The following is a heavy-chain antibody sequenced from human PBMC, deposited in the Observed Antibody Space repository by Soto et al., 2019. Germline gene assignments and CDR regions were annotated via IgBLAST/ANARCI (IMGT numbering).Heavy chain of an antibody. J-gene: IGHJ3*02. V-gene: IGHV1-2*04. CDR3: AREALITMYRSGAFDI. CDR2: INPNSGGT. D-gene: IGHD3-10*01. CDR1: GYTFADYY. Sequence: ASVKVSCKASGYTFADYYLHWVRQAPGQGLEWMGWINPNSGGTNYAQKFQGWVTMTRDTSISTAYMELNRLRSDDTAVYYCAREALITMYRSGAFDIWGQGTMVTVSS.